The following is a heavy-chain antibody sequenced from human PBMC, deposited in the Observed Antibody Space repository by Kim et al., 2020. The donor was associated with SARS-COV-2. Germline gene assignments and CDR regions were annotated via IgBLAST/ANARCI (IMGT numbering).Heavy chain of an antibody. CDR1: GYSFTNYW. CDR2: IYPGGSDT. J-gene: IGHJ4*02. D-gene: IGHD2-21*02. V-gene: IGHV5-51*01. CDR3: ARPATASDYFDY. Sequence: GESLKISCKVSGYSFTNYWIGWVRQMPGKGLEWMGIIYPGGSDTRYSPSFEGQVTFSADKSISTAYLQWNSLKASDTAIYYCARPATASDYFDYWGQGTLVTVSS.